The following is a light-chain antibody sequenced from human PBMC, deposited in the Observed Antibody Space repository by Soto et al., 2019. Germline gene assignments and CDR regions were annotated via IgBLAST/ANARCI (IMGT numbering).Light chain of an antibody. Sequence: EIVFTQSPCTLSVSPGARATLSCRASQPVSSNFLAWYQQKPGQAPRLLIYGVSSRASGIPDRFFGSGSGTDFTLTINRLEPEDFAVYYCQQYANSPITFGQGTRLEIK. CDR1: QPVSSNF. J-gene: IGKJ5*01. V-gene: IGKV3-20*01. CDR3: QQYANSPIT. CDR2: GVS.